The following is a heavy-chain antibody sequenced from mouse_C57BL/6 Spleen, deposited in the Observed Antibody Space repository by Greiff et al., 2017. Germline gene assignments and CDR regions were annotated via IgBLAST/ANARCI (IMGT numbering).Heavy chain of an antibody. Sequence: QVQLQQSGAELARPGASVKLSCKASGYTFTSYGISWVKQRTGQGLEWIGEIYPRSGNTYYNEKFKGKATLTSDKSSSTAYMELRSLTSEDSAVYFCARAYRTWYFGVWGTGTTVTVSS. CDR1: GYTFTSYG. V-gene: IGHV1-81*01. CDR2: IYPRSGNT. CDR3: ARAYRTWYFGV. J-gene: IGHJ1*03.